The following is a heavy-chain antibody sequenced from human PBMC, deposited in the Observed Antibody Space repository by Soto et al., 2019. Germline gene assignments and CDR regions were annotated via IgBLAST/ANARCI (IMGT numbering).Heavy chain of an antibody. D-gene: IGHD6-19*01. Sequence: PGGSLRLSCAASGFTFSSYGMHWVRQAPGKGLEWVAVISHDGSNKYYADSVKGRFTISRDNSKNTLYLQMNSLRAEDTAVYYCAKDQAGDYFDYWGQGTLVTVSS. J-gene: IGHJ4*02. CDR2: ISHDGSNK. CDR1: GFTFSSYG. V-gene: IGHV3-30*18. CDR3: AKDQAGDYFDY.